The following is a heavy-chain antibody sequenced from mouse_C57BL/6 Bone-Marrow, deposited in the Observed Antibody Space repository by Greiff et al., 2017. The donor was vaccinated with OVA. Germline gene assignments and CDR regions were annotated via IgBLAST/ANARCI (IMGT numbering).Heavy chain of an antibody. Sequence: VKLQQPGAELVKPGASVKMSCKASGYTFTSYWITWVKQRPGQGLEWIGDIYPGSGSTNYNEKFKSKATLTVDTSSSTAYMQLSSLTSEDSAVYYCARMEAAQARFAYWGQGTLVTVSA. CDR1: GYTFTSYW. J-gene: IGHJ3*01. CDR3: ARMEAAQARFAY. V-gene: IGHV1-55*01. D-gene: IGHD3-2*02. CDR2: IYPGSGST.